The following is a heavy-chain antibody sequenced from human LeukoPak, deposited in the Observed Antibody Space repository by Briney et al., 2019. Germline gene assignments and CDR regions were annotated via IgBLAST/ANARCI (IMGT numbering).Heavy chain of an antibody. Sequence: SETLSLTCTVSGASTSAYYWSWIRQPPGKGLEWIGYSYSGGNANYNPSLKSRVTISIDTSENQFSLRLTSVTAADTAIYFCAHSKRGGGYYIDAFAVWGQGALVTISS. CDR1: GASTSAYY. CDR2: SYSGGNA. J-gene: IGHJ3*01. D-gene: IGHD1-26*01. CDR3: AHSKRGGGYYIDAFAV. V-gene: IGHV4-59*01.